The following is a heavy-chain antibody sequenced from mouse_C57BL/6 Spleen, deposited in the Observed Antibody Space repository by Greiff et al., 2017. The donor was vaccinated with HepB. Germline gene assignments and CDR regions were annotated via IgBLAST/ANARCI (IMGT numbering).Heavy chain of an antibody. Sequence: VHVKQSGPELVKPGASVKMSCKASGYTFTDYNMHWVKQSHGKSLEWIGYINPNNGGTSYNQKFKGKATLTVNKSSSTAYMELRSLTSEDSAVYYCARRLRRDYAMDYWGQGTSVTVSS. CDR2: INPNNGGT. CDR1: GYTFTDYN. V-gene: IGHV1-22*01. D-gene: IGHD2-2*01. J-gene: IGHJ4*01. CDR3: ARRLRRDYAMDY.